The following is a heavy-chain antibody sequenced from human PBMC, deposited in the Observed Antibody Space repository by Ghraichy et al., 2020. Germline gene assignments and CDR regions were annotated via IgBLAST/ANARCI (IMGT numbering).Heavy chain of an antibody. CDR3: AKDEIGYNRPHDN. Sequence: LSLTCAASGFTFAYCAMNWVRQAPGKGLECVSSISGGGAYSYYADSVKGRFAISRDNSKNTLYLQMDSLRAEDTAVYYCAKDEIGYNRPHDNWGQGTLVTVSS. CDR2: ISGGGAYS. J-gene: IGHJ4*02. D-gene: IGHD5-24*01. CDR1: GFTFAYCA. V-gene: IGHV3-23*01.